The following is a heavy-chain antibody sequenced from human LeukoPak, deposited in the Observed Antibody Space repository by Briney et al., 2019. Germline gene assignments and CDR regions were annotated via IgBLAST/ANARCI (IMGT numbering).Heavy chain of an antibody. CDR2: ISAYNGNT. CDR1: GYTFTSYG. J-gene: IGHJ6*02. CDR3: ARVVSYDFWSGYSLGGMDV. D-gene: IGHD3-3*01. Sequence: GASVKVSCKASGYTFTSYGISWVRQAPGQGLEWMGWISAYNGNTNYAQKLQGRVTMTTDTSTSTAYMEPRSLRSDDTAVYYCARVVSYDFWSGYSLGGMDVWGQGTTVTVSS. V-gene: IGHV1-18*01.